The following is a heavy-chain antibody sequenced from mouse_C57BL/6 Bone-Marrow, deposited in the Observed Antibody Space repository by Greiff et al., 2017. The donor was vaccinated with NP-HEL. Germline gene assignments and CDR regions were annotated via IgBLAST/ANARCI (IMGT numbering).Heavy chain of an antibody. V-gene: IGHV1-52*01. J-gene: IGHJ3*01. CDR1: GSTFTSYW. Sequence: QVQLHQPGAALVRPGSSVTLSCKASGSTFTSYWLHWVKQRPIPGLEWIGNIDPSDSATHYNPTFKDKATLTVDKSSSTAYLQLSSRTSEDSAVYYCAREGFAYWGPGTLGTVSA. CDR3: AREGFAY. CDR2: IDPSDSAT.